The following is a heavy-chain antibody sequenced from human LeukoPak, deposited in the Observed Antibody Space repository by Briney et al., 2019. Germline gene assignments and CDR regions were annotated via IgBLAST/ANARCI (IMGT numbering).Heavy chain of an antibody. CDR2: ISAYNGNT. CDR3: ARQEIYLGGYCSGGSCPPGNWFDP. V-gene: IGHV1-18*01. J-gene: IGHJ5*02. D-gene: IGHD2-15*01. Sequence: GASVKVSCKASGYTFTSYGISWVRQAPGQGLEWMGWISAYNGNTNYAQILQGRLTMTTDTSTSTAYMELRSLRSDDTAVYYCARQEIYLGGYCSGGSCPPGNWFDPWGQGTLVTVSS. CDR1: GYTFTSYG.